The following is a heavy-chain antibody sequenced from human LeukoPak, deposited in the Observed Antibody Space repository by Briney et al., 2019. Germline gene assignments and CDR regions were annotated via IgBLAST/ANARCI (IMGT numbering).Heavy chain of an antibody. Sequence: PGTLSLTCTVSGGSINYYYWSWIRQPPGKGLEWIAYIYYSGSTNYNPSLKSRVTISVDTSNNQFSLKLSSVTAADTAVYYCARITYGDNHFDIWGQGTMVTVSS. CDR1: GGSINYYY. CDR3: ARITYGDNHFDI. CDR2: IYYSGST. V-gene: IGHV4-59*01. J-gene: IGHJ3*02. D-gene: IGHD4-23*01.